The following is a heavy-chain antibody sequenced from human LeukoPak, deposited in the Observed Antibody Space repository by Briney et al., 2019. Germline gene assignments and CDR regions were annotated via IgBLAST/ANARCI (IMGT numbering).Heavy chain of an antibody. CDR3: ARVGLSGDYFDY. V-gene: IGHV1-2*02. J-gene: IGHJ4*02. CDR1: GYTFTGYY. Sequence: ASVKVSCKASGYTFTGYYMHWVRQAPGQGLEWMGWINPNSGGTNYAQKFQGRVTMTTDTSTSTAYMELRSLRSDDTAVYYCARVGLSGDYFDYWGQGTLVTVSS. CDR2: INPNSGGT.